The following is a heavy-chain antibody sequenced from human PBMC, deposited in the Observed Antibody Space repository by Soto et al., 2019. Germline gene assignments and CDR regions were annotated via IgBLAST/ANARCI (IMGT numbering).Heavy chain of an antibody. D-gene: IGHD6-6*01. Sequence: QVQLQESGPGLVKPSQTLSLTCTVSGGSISSGGYFWSWIRQHPGKGLEWIGFIYYSGSTYYNPSLKSRVTISVDTSKNQVSLTLSSVTAADTAVYYCAREGAAPYYDYGMDVWGQGTTVTVSS. CDR3: AREGAAPYYDYGMDV. CDR2: IYYSGST. J-gene: IGHJ6*02. CDR1: GGSISSGGYF. V-gene: IGHV4-31*03.